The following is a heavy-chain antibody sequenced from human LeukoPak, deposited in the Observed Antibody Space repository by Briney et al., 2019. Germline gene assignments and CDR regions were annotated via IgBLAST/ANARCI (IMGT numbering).Heavy chain of an antibody. CDR2: IYSGGST. CDR3: ARDEKFFESRD. Sequence: GGSLRLSCAASGFTVSSNYMSWVRQAPGKGLEWVSVIYSGGSTYYADSVRGRFTISRDNSKNTLYLQMNSLRAEDTALYYCARDEKFFESRDWGQITLVTFAS. D-gene: IGHD3-9*01. V-gene: IGHV3-53*01. J-gene: IGHJ4*02. CDR1: GFTVSSNY.